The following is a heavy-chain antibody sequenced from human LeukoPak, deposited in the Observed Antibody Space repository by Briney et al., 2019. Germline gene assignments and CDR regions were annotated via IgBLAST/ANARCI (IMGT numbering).Heavy chain of an antibody. D-gene: IGHD2-2*01. J-gene: IGHJ4*02. Sequence: GASVKVSCKVSGYTLTELSMHWVRQAPGKGLEWMGGFDPEDGETIYAQKFQGRVTMTEDTSTDTAYMELSSLRSEDTAVYYCATNSGYCSSTSCPSFFDYWGQGTLVTVSS. CDR2: FDPEDGET. CDR1: GYTLTELS. CDR3: ATNSGYCSSTSCPSFFDY. V-gene: IGHV1-24*01.